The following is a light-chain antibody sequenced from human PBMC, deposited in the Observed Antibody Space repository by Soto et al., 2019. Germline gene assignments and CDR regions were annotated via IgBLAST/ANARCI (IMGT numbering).Light chain of an antibody. CDR1: QSISRY. Sequence: TQSPGTLSLSPGERTTLSCRASQSISRYLAWYQQKPGKAPKLLIYAASSLQSGVPSRFSGSGSGTDFTLTISSLQPEDFATYYCQQSYSTLRTFGQGTKVEIK. J-gene: IGKJ1*01. CDR3: QQSYSTLRT. CDR2: AAS. V-gene: IGKV1-39*01.